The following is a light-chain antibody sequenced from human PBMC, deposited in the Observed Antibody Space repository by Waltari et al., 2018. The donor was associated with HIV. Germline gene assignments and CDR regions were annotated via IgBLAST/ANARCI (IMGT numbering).Light chain of an antibody. Sequence: NFMLTQPHSVSESPGKTVTISCTRSSGSIAGNFVQWFQRRPGSSPTTVIYESYFRTSGVPARCSGSIDRSSNSASLTSSGLKTEDEADYYCQSYDSNKKWVFGGGTKLTVL. V-gene: IGLV6-57*01. CDR1: SGSIAGNF. CDR2: ESY. CDR3: QSYDSNKKWV. J-gene: IGLJ3*02.